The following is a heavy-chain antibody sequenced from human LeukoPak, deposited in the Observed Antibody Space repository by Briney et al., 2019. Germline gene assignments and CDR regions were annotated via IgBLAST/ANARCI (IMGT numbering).Heavy chain of an antibody. V-gene: IGHV5-51*01. CDR2: IYPGDSDT. J-gene: IGHJ5*02. Sequence: GESLKISCKGSGYTFDTYWIGWVRQMPGKGLEWMGIIYPGDSDTRYSPSFQGQVTISADKSINTAYLQWSSLKASDTAIYYCARHVPYSSSSSWFDPWGQGTLVTVSS. CDR1: GYTFDTYW. CDR3: ARHVPYSSSSSWFDP. D-gene: IGHD6-6*01.